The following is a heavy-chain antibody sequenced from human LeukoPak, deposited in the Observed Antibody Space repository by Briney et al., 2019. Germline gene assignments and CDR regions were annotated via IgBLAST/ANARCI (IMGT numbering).Heavy chain of an antibody. CDR1: GFSFSSYG. J-gene: IGHJ4*02. D-gene: IGHD3-22*01. CDR2: IRYDGSNK. CDR3: AKYFRESSGASPLDY. Sequence: SGGSLRLSCVASGFSFSSYGMHWVRQAPGKWLEWVAFIRYDGSNKYYGDSVKCRFTISRDNSMSTLFLQMNSLRVEDTAVYYCAKYFRESSGASPLDYWGQGTRVTVSS. V-gene: IGHV3-30*02.